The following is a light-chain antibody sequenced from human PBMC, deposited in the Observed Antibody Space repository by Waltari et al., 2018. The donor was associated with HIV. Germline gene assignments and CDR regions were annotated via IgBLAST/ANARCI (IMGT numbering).Light chain of an antibody. CDR2: WAS. CDR1: PSLFFSSNIQIF. Sequence: DIVMTQSPYSLPVSLGERATINCNSSPSLFFSSNIQIFLAGYQQKPGLLLKLIAYWASTRESGVPDRFSASGSVTDVTLTITNVQAEDVAVYFCQHFYSTPYTFGQGTKLEIK. V-gene: IGKV4-1*01. J-gene: IGKJ2*01. CDR3: QHFYSTPYT.